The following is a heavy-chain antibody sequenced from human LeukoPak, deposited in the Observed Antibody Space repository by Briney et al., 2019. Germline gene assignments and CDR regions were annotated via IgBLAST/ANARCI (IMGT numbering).Heavy chain of an antibody. J-gene: IGHJ3*02. CDR2: ISSSSGTI. D-gene: IGHD1-26*01. CDR1: RFTFSDYT. V-gene: IGHV3-48*01. Sequence: GGPLRLSCAASRFTFSDYTMNWVRQAPRKGLEWVSSISSSSGTIYYADSVMGRFTISRDNAQNSLYLQMNSLRAEDTAVYYCARDRSARDAFDIWGQGTMVTVSS. CDR3: ARDRSARDAFDI.